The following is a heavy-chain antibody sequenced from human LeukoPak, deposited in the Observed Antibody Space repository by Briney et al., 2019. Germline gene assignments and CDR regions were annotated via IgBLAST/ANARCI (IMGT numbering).Heavy chain of an antibody. Sequence: SETLSLTCTASGGSISSYYWSWIRQPPGKGLEWIGYIYDSGSTNYNPSLKSRVTISVDTSKNQLSLKLSSVTAADTAVYYCARHIDGYIHFDYWGQGTLVTVSS. J-gene: IGHJ4*02. V-gene: IGHV4-59*08. D-gene: IGHD5-24*01. CDR2: IYDSGST. CDR1: GGSISSYY. CDR3: ARHIDGYIHFDY.